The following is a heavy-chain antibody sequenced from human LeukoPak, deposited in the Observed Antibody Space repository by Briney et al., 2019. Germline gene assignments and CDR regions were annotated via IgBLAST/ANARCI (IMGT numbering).Heavy chain of an antibody. V-gene: IGHV3-7*01. CDR3: VGSSGWYRAWDY. CDR1: VFTFSSYW. CDR2: IKQDGSEK. D-gene: IGHD6-19*01. J-gene: IGHJ4*02. Sequence: GGSLRLSCAASVFTFSSYWISWVRQAPGKGLGWVAYIKQDGSEKYYVDSVKGRFTISRDNAKNSLYMQMNSLRAEDTAVYYCVGSSGWYRAWDYWGQGTRVTVSS.